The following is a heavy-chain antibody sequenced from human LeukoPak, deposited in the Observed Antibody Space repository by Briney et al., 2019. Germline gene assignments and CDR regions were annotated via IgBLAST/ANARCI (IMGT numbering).Heavy chain of an antibody. CDR1: GFTFDDYA. CDR2: ISWNSGSI. CDR3: AKAQNYDSSGSPDY. Sequence: GGSLRLSCAASGFTFDDYAMHWVWQAPGKGLEWVSGISWNSGSIGYADSVKGRFTISRDNAKNSLYLQMNSLRAEDTALYYCAKAQNYDSSGSPDYWGQGTLVTVSS. D-gene: IGHD3-22*01. V-gene: IGHV3-9*01. J-gene: IGHJ4*02.